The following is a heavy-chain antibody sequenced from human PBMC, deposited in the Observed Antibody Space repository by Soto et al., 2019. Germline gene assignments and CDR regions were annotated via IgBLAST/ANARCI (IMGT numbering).Heavy chain of an antibody. CDR3: AKVTGITGTAGY. D-gene: IGHD1-20*01. Sequence: GGSLRLSCAAXGFTFSSYAMSWVRQAPGKGLEWVSAISGSGGSTYYADSVKGRFTISRDNSKNMLYLQMNSLRAEDTAVYYCAKVTGITGTAGYWGQGTLVTVSS. CDR1: GFTFSSYA. J-gene: IGHJ4*02. V-gene: IGHV3-23*01. CDR2: ISGSGGST.